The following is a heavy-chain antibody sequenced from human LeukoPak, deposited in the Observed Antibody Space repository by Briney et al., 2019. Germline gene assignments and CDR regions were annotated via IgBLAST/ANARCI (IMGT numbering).Heavy chain of an antibody. CDR3: ARGPTMKMDV. CDR2: ISYDGSNK. V-gene: IGHV3-30*03. CDR1: GFTFSNYG. Sequence: PGGSLRLSCAASGFTFSNYGMHWVRQAPGKGLEWVTLISYDGSNKYYADSVKGRFTISRDNAKNSLYLQMNSLRAEDTAVYYCARGPTMKMDVWGKGTTVTVSS. D-gene: IGHD3-22*01. J-gene: IGHJ6*04.